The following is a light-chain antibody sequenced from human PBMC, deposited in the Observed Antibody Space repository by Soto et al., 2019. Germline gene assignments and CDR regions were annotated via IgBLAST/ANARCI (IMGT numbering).Light chain of an antibody. Sequence: EIVFTQSPGTLSLSPGERATLSCRASQSVSNNYLAWYQQKPGQAPRLLIYGASNRATGIPDRFSGSGSGTDFTLTISRLEPEDFAVYYCQQYGSPGTFGQGTKVDI. V-gene: IGKV3-20*01. CDR1: QSVSNNY. J-gene: IGKJ1*01. CDR2: GAS. CDR3: QQYGSPGT.